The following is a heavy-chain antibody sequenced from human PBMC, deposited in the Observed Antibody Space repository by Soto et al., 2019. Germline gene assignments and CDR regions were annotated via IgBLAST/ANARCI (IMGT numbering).Heavy chain of an antibody. CDR2: IYYSGST. CDR3: ARTPTSVYFDY. Sequence: LSLTFTVSGGSISSYYWSWIRQPPGKGLEWIGYIYYSGSTNYNPSLKSRVTISVDTSKNQFSLKLSSVTAADTAVYYCARTPTSVYFDYWGQGTLVTVSS. J-gene: IGHJ4*02. V-gene: IGHV4-59*08. CDR1: GGSISSYY.